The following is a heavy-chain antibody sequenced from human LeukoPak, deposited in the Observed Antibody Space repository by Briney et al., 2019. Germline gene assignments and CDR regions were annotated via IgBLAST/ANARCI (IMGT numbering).Heavy chain of an antibody. Sequence: ASVKVSCKASGYTFTGYYIHWVRQAPGQGLEWMGRINPYSGGTNYAQKFQGRVTMTRDMSISTAYMYLSRLRSDDTAVYYCARTGIAAADTDYWGQGTLVTVSS. CDR1: GYTFTGYY. V-gene: IGHV1-2*06. J-gene: IGHJ4*02. D-gene: IGHD6-13*01. CDR3: ARTGIAAADTDY. CDR2: INPYSGGT.